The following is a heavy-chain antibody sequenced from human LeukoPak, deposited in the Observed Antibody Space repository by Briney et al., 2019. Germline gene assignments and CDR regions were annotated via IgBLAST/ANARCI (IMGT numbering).Heavy chain of an antibody. CDR2: ISGSGGST. Sequence: PGGSLRLSCAASGFTFSSYGMSWVRQAPGKGLEWVSAISGSGGSTYYADSVKGRFTISRDNAKNSLYLQMNSLRAEDTAVYYCATQPDGYSSSWYYYYYYYMDVWGKGTTVTVSS. D-gene: IGHD6-13*01. CDR1: GFTFSSYG. CDR3: ATQPDGYSSSWYYYYYYYMDV. V-gene: IGHV3-23*01. J-gene: IGHJ6*03.